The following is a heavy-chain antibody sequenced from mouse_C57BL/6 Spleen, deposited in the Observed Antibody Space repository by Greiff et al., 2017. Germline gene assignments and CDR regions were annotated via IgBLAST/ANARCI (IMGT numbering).Heavy chain of an antibody. CDR3: ARPLYYCDSRGAMDY. CDR2: IYPGSGST. J-gene: IGHJ4*01. Sequence: VQLQQPGAELVKPGASVQMSCKASGYTFTSYWITWVKQRPGQGLEWIGDIYPGSGSTNYNEKFKSKATLTVDTSSSAAYMQLSSLTSEDSAVYYCARPLYYCDSRGAMDYWGQGTSVTVSS. V-gene: IGHV1-55*01. D-gene: IGHD1-1*01. CDR1: GYTFTSYW.